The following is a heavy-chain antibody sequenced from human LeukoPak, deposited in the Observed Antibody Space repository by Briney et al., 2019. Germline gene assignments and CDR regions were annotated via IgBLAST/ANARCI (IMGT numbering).Heavy chain of an antibody. CDR1: GGSFSSGSYY. D-gene: IGHD2-15*01. Sequence: SETLSLTCTVSGGSFSSGSYYWSWIRQPPGKGLEWIGYIYYSGSTAYNPSLKSRVTISLDTSKNQFSLKLSSVTAADTAVYYCARDLGYCSGGTCSTYYFDHWGQGALVTVSS. CDR2: IYYSGST. CDR3: ARDLGYCSGGTCSTYYFDH. V-gene: IGHV4-61*01. J-gene: IGHJ4*02.